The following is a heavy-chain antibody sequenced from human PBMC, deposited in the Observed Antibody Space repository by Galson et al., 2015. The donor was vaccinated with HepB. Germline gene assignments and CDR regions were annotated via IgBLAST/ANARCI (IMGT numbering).Heavy chain of an antibody. V-gene: IGHV1-46*01. Sequence: SVKVSCKASGYTFTSYYMHWVRQAPGQGLEWMGIINPSGGSTSYAQKFQGRVTMTRDTSTSTVYMELSSLRSEDTAVYYCARGLGYYDSSGYYYGLGHFDYWGQGTLVTVSS. CDR3: ARGLGYYDSSGYYYGLGHFDY. D-gene: IGHD3-22*01. CDR2: INPSGGST. J-gene: IGHJ4*02. CDR1: GYTFTSYY.